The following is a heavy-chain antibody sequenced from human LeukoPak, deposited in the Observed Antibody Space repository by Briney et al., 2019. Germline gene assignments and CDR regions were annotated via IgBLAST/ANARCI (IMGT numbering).Heavy chain of an antibody. Sequence: SETLSLTCTVSGGSISSGDYYWSWIRQPPGKGLEYIGYIYYSWSTYYNPSLKSRITISVDTSKNQFSLKLSSVPAADTAVYYCARGSWSSSIDYWGQGTLVTVSS. CDR2: IYYSWST. CDR1: GGSISSGDYY. J-gene: IGHJ4*02. D-gene: IGHD6-6*01. CDR3: ARGSWSSSIDY. V-gene: IGHV4-30-4*01.